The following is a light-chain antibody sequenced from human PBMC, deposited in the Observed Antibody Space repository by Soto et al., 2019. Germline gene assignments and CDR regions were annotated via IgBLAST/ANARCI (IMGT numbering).Light chain of an antibody. V-gene: IGKV1-39*01. CDR3: QQSYSTPIN. J-gene: IGKJ3*01. Sequence: DIQMTQSPSSLSASVGDRVTITCRASQSISNYLNWYQQRPGKAPELLIYAASSLQSGVPSRFSGSGSGTDFTLTISSLQPEDFATYYCQQSYSTPINFGPGTKVDNK. CDR1: QSISNY. CDR2: AAS.